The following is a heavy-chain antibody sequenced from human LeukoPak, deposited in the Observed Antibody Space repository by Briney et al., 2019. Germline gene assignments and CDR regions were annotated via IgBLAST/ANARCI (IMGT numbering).Heavy chain of an antibody. CDR2: IYYSGST. J-gene: IGHJ4*02. V-gene: IGHV4-59*01. Sequence: SETLSLTCAVSGGSISSYYWSWIRQPPGKGLEWIGFIYYSGSTNYNPSLESRVTISVDTSKKQFSLKLRSVTAADTAVYYCARTISSGWVDYWGQGTLVTVSS. D-gene: IGHD6-19*01. CDR3: ARTISSGWVDY. CDR1: GGSISSYY.